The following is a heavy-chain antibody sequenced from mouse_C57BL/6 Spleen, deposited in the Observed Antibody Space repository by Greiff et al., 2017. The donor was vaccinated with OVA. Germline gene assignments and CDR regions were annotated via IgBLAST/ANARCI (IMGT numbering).Heavy chain of an antibody. CDR3: AILRYSNYGYAMDY. CDR1: GYTFTSYW. V-gene: IGHV1-72*01. CDR2: IDPNSGGT. D-gene: IGHD2-5*01. J-gene: IGHJ4*01. Sequence: QVQLQQPGAELVKPGASVKLSCKASGYTFTSYWMHWVKQRPGRGLEWIGRIDPNSGGTKYNEKFKSKATLTVDKPSSTAYMQLSSLTSEDSAVYYGAILRYSNYGYAMDYWGQGTSVTVSS.